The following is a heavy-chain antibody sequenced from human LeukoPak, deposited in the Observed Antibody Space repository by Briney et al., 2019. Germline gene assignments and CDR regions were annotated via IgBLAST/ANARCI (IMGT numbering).Heavy chain of an antibody. CDR1: GGPISSSYS. V-gene: IGHV4-39*07. Sequence: SETLSLTCTVPGGPISSSYSWGWIRQPPGKGLEWIGRIYYSGSPYYNPSLKSRDTISVYTSKNQFSLKLSSVTAADTAVYYCARGSPVGGMVNFWGQGTLVTVSS. J-gene: IGHJ4*02. CDR2: IYYSGSP. D-gene: IGHD1-26*01. CDR3: ARGSPVGGMVNF.